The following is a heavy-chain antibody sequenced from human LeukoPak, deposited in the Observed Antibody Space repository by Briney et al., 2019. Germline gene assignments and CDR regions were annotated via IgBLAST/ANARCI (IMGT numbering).Heavy chain of an antibody. CDR2: ISVRSNYI. V-gene: IGHV3-21*01. CDR3: VRLRRNSDTSGFYYYYDY. Sequence: GGSLRLPCAASGYTFSSYSINWVRQAPGKGLEWVSSISVRSNYIYYANSVRGRFSISRDDARDSLYLQMNSLRAEDTAVYYCVRLRRNSDTSGFYYYYDYWGQGTLVTVSS. J-gene: IGHJ4*02. CDR1: GYTFSSYS. D-gene: IGHD3-22*01.